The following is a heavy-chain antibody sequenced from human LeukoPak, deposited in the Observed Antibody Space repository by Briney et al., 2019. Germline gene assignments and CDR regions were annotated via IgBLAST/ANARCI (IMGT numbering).Heavy chain of an antibody. D-gene: IGHD2-2*01. CDR3: ARGARTASAFYY. CDR1: GSSISSYY. CDR2: INYSGST. V-gene: IGHV4-59*12. Sequence: SETLSLTCTVSGSSISSYYWSWIRQPPGKGLEWIGYINYSGSTNYNPSLKSRVTISVDTSKNQFSLKLSSVTAADTAVYYCARGARTASAFYYWGQGTLVTVSS. J-gene: IGHJ4*02.